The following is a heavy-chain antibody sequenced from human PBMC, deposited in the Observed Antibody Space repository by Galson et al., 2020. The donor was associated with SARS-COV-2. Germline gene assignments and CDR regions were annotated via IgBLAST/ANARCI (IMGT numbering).Heavy chain of an antibody. J-gene: IGHJ4*02. D-gene: IGHD2-21*01. CDR3: ARGGTVVNGFDY. Sequence: SETLSLTCTVSGGSISTFYWSWIRQPPGKGLEWIGYIYCRGSTNYNPSLKSRVTRSVDTSKNQFSLRLISVTAADTAVYFCARGGTVVNGFDYWGQGTQVTVSS. CDR1: GGSISTFY. CDR2: IYCRGST. V-gene: IGHV4-59*13.